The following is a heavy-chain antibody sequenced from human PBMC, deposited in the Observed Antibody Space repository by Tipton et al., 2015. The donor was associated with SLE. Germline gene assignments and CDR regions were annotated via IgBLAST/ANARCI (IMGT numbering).Heavy chain of an antibody. CDR2: IYYSGST. J-gene: IGHJ4*02. V-gene: IGHV4-59*12. Sequence: TLSLTCTVSGGSISSYYWSWIRQPAGQGLEWIGYIYYSGSTYYNPSLKSRVTISVDKSKNQFSLKLSSVTAADTAVYYCARAMAGTFDYWGQGTLVTVSS. CDR3: ARAMAGTFDY. CDR1: GGSISSYY. D-gene: IGHD6-19*01.